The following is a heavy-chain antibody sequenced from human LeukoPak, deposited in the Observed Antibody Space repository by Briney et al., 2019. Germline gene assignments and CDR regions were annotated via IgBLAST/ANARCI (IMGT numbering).Heavy chain of an antibody. V-gene: IGHV4-59*01. CDR1: GGSISNYF. D-gene: IGHD3-22*01. CDR2: IYESEST. Sequence: SETLSLTCTVSGGSISNYFWSWIRQPPGRGLEWIGYIYESESTNYNPSLKSRVTISPDTSKKKFSLKLTSVTAADTAVYYCARSPSPFYDSSGYHYYYYMDVWGKGTTVTVSS. CDR3: ARSPSPFYDSSGYHYYYYMDV. J-gene: IGHJ6*03.